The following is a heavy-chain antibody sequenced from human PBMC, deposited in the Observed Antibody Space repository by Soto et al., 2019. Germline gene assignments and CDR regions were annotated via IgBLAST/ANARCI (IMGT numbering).Heavy chain of an antibody. CDR2: LYASGST. V-gene: IGHV3-66*01. CDR1: GFTVSANF. D-gene: IGHD2-15*01. CDR3: AREGYVGFNWFAP. J-gene: IGHJ5*02. Sequence: GGSLRLSCAVSGFTVSANFVTWVRQAPGKGLEWVSVLYASGSTYYADSVKGRFIVSRDNSKNTVYLQMYSLRDEDTGVYYCAREGYVGFNWFAPWGQGTLVTVSS.